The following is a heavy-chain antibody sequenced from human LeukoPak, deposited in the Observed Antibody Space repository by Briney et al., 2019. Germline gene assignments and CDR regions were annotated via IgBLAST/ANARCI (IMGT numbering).Heavy chain of an antibody. CDR2: MNPNSGNT. D-gene: IGHD3-3*01. J-gene: IGHJ4*02. CDR3: AREGVVDMGFDY. V-gene: IGHV1-8*01. CDR1: VYTFTSYD. Sequence: ASVKVSCKASVYTFTSYDINWVRQATGQGLEWMGWMNPNSGNTGYAQKFQGRVTMTRNTSISTAYMELSSLRSEDTAVYYCAREGVVDMGFDYWGQGTLVTVSS.